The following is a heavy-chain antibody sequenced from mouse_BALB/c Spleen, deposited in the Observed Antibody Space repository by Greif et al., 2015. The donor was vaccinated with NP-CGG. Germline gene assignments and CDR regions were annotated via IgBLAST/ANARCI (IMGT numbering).Heavy chain of an antibody. Sequence: EVKLMESGGGLVQPGGSRKLSCAAHGFTFSSFGMHWVRQAPEKGLEWVAYISSGSSTIYYADTVKGRFTISRDNPKNTLFLQMTSLRSEDTAMYYCARGWDYYAMDYWGQGTSVTVSS. CDR1: GFTFSSFG. D-gene: IGHD4-1*01. CDR3: ARGWDYYAMDY. J-gene: IGHJ4*01. V-gene: IGHV5-17*02. CDR2: ISSGSSTI.